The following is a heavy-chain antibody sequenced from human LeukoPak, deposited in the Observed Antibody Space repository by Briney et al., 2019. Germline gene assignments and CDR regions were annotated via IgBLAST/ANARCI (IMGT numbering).Heavy chain of an antibody. D-gene: IGHD2-2*01. J-gene: IGHJ4*02. V-gene: IGHV4-59*01. CDR1: GGSISSYC. CDR2: IYYSGST. CDR3: AREASHCFDY. Sequence: PSETLSLTCTVSGGSISSYCWSWIRQPPGKGLEWIGYIYYSGSTNYNPSLKSRVTISVDTSKNQFSLKLSSVTAADTAVYYCAREASHCFDYWGQGTLVTVSS.